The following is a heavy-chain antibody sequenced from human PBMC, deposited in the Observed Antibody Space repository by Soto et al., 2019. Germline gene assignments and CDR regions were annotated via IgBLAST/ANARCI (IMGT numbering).Heavy chain of an antibody. D-gene: IGHD5-18*01. J-gene: IGHJ4*02. Sequence: QVQLVQSGAEVKKPGSSVKVSCKASGGTFSSYAISWVRQAPGQGLEWMGGIIPIFGTANDAQKFQGRVTITADESTSTAYMELSSLRSEDTAVYYCAREKRGYSDGYGLPYYFDYWGQGTLVTVSS. V-gene: IGHV1-69*01. CDR2: IIPIFGTA. CDR3: AREKRGYSDGYGLPYYFDY. CDR1: GGTFSSYA.